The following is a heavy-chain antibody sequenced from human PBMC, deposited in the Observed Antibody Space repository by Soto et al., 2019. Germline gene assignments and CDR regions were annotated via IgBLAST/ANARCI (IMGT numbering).Heavy chain of an antibody. CDR1: GYTFTGYY. D-gene: IGHD3-16*02. J-gene: IGHJ4*02. CDR2: INPNSGGT. CDR3: ATSIMITFGGVIAPFDY. V-gene: IGHV1-2*02. Sequence: GASVKVSCKASGYTFTGYYMHWVRQAPGHGLEWMGWINPNSGGTNYAQKFQGRVTMTRDTSISTAYMELSRLRSDDTAVYYCATSIMITFGGVIAPFDYWGQGTLVTVSS.